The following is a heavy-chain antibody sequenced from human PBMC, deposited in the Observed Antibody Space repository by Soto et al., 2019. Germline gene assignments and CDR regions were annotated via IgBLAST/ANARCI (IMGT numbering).Heavy chain of an antibody. CDR2: IWFDGNNQ. CDR1: GFTFSNYG. Sequence: QVQLVESGGGVVQPGRSLRLSCAASGFTFSNYGMHWVRQAPGKGLEWVAVIWFDGNNQYYADSVKGRFTISRDNSKNTLYLQVNSLRAEDTAVYYCARPGAGTSQYYYHGMDVWGQGTTVTVSS. CDR3: ARPGAGTSQYYYHGMDV. V-gene: IGHV3-33*01. D-gene: IGHD6-19*01. J-gene: IGHJ6*02.